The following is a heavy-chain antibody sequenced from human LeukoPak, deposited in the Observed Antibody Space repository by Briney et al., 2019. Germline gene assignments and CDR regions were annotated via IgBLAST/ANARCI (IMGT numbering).Heavy chain of an antibody. CDR3: ARVAYGDFWYLDY. D-gene: IGHD4-17*01. CDR2: IYHSGST. J-gene: IGHJ4*02. CDR1: GGSISSGGYS. V-gene: IGHV4-30-2*01. Sequence: KPSETLSLTCAVSGGSISSGGYSWSWIRQPPGKGLEWIGYIYHSGSTYYNPSLKSRVTISVDRSKNQFSLKLSSVTAADTAVYYCARVAYGDFWYLDYWGQGTLVTVSS.